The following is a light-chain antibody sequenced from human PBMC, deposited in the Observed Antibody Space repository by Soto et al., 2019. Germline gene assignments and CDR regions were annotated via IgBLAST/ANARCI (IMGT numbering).Light chain of an antibody. V-gene: IGLV2-18*01. CDR3: SLYTSENTYV. CDR1: STDFVSYNR. CDR2: EAS. J-gene: IGLJ1*01. Sequence: LTQPPSVSGSPGQSVTISCTGTSTDFVSYNRVSWYQQPPGTAPKLIIYEASNRPSGVPDRFSGSKSGNTASLTISGLQAADEADYYCSLYTSENTYVFGTGTKV.